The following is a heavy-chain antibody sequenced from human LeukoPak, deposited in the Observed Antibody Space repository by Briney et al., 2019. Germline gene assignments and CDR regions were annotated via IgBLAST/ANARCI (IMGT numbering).Heavy chain of an antibody. CDR1: GFTFSNYY. Sequence: PGGSLRLSCAASGFTFSNYYMSWIRQAPGKGLEWVSYISSSGSTIYYADSVKGRFTISRDNAKNSLYLQMNSLRADDTAVYYCATEITPYYYMDVWGKGTTVTVSS. CDR2: ISSSGSTI. V-gene: IGHV3-11*01. J-gene: IGHJ6*03. D-gene: IGHD5-24*01. CDR3: ATEITPYYYMDV.